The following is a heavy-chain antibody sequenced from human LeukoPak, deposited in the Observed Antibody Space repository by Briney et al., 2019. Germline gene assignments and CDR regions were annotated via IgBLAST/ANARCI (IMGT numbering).Heavy chain of an antibody. J-gene: IGHJ4*02. CDR3: ARSRKNDCTSTSCYTDY. D-gene: IGHD2-2*02. Sequence: SETLSLTCTVSGGSISSSNYYWGWIRQPPGKGLEWIGSIYHSGSTYYNPSLKSRGTISVDTSKNQFSLKLSSVTAADMAVYYCARSRKNDCTSTSCYTDYWGQGTLVTVSS. CDR1: GGSISSSNYY. V-gene: IGHV4-39*01. CDR2: IYHSGST.